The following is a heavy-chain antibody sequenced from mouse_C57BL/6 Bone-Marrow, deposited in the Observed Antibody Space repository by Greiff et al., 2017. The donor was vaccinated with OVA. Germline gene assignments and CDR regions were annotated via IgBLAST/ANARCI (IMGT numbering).Heavy chain of an antibody. CDR2: INPYNGGT. CDR3: AAYGNYWFAY. CDR1: GYTFTDYY. J-gene: IGHJ3*01. Sequence: DVKLLESGPVLVKPGASVKMSCKASGYTFTDYYMNWVKQSHGKSLEWIGVINPYNGGTSYNQKFKGKATLTVDKSSSTAYMELNSLTSEDSAVYYCAAYGNYWFAYWGQGTLVTVSA. V-gene: IGHV1-19*01. D-gene: IGHD2-1*01.